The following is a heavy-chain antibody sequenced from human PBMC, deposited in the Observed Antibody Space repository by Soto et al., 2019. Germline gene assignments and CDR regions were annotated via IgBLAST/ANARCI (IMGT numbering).Heavy chain of an antibody. V-gene: IGHV4-34*01. D-gene: IGHD2-2*01. J-gene: IGHJ3*02. CDR3: ARGGQYQLLLRGHGFDAFDI. CDR2: IKHSGST. CDR1: GGSFSGYY. Sequence: QVQLQQWGAGLLKPSETLSLTCAVYGGSFSGYYWSWIRQPPGKGLEWIGEIKHSGSTNYNPSLKNRVTISVDTSKSHCSLKLSSVTAADTAVFYCARGGQYQLLLRGHGFDAFDIWGQGTMVTVSS.